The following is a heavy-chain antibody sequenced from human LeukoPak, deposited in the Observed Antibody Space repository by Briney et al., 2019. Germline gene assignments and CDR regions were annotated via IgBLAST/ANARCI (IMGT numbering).Heavy chain of an antibody. J-gene: IGHJ4*02. CDR1: GFTFNSYS. Sequence: GGSLRLSCAASGFTFNSYSMHWVRQAPGKGLEWVAFIRYDGSNKYYADSVKGRFTISRDNSKNTLYLQMNSLRAEDTAVYYCAKEDPPDIVVVPAAIPFDYWGQGTLVTVSS. CDR2: IRYDGSNK. CDR3: AKEDPPDIVVVPAAIPFDY. D-gene: IGHD2-2*01. V-gene: IGHV3-30*02.